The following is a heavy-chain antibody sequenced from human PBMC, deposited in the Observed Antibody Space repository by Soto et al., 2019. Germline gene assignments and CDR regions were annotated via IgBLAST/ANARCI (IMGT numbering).Heavy chain of an antibody. V-gene: IGHV1-46*01. CDR1: GDSLSIFY. J-gene: IGHJ4*02. D-gene: IGHD1-1*01. CDR3: ARSPRPTGTTHDYLDS. Sequence: GDSLSIFYKKMMQQNPGQGLEWMGVIDPSAGSTTYAQKFKGRVRMTRDTFTSTVFMELSSLRSEDTAVYYCARSPRPTGTTHDYLDSWVQ. CDR2: IDPSAGST.